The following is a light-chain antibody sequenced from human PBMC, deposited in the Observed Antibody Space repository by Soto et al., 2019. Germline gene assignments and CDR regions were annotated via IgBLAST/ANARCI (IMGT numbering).Light chain of an antibody. J-gene: IGLJ1*01. Sequence: QSALTQPPSASGSPGQSVTISCTGTSSDVGAYNYVSWYQQHPGKAPKLMIYEVSKRPSGVPDRFSGSKSGNTASLTVSGLQAEDEADYYCSSHAGSNTYVFGTG. CDR3: SSHAGSNTYV. CDR1: SSDVGAYNY. V-gene: IGLV2-8*01. CDR2: EVS.